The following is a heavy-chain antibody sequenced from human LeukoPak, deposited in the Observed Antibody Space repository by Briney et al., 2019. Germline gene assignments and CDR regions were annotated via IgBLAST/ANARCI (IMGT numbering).Heavy chain of an antibody. CDR1: GFTFDDYA. CDR2: ITASGGST. Sequence: PGGSLRLSCAASGFTFDDYAMHWVRQAPGKGLEWVSAITASGGSTYYADSVKGRFTISRDNSKNTLYLQMNSLRAEDTAVYYCAKDLIAAAGTGCDYWGQGTLVTVSS. D-gene: IGHD6-13*01. J-gene: IGHJ4*02. CDR3: AKDLIAAAGTGCDY. V-gene: IGHV3-23*01.